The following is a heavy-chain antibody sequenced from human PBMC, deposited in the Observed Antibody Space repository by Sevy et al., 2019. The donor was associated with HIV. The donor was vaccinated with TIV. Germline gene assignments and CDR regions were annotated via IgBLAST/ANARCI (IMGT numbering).Heavy chain of an antibody. CDR1: GFTFRDYS. V-gene: IGHV3-23*01. Sequence: GWSLRLSCVASGFTFRDYSMSWVRQAPGKGLEWVSTFSFGCGQINYADSVKGRFTISRDNSKNSFYLQMNNLRAEDTAIYFCAREGCTKPHDYWGQGTLVTVSS. D-gene: IGHD2-8*01. CDR2: FSFGCGQI. CDR3: AREGCTKPHDY. J-gene: IGHJ4*02.